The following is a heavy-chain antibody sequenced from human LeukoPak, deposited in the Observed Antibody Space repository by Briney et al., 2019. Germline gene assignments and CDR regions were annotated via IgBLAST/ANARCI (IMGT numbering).Heavy chain of an antibody. CDR1: GFTFSSYE. Sequence: GGSLRLSCAASGFTFSSYEMNWVRQAPGKGLEWVSYISSSGNSIMYADSVKGLFTISRDNAENSLYLQMNSLRAEDTAVYYCARDPISSAWDGNFDFWGQGTLVTVSS. V-gene: IGHV3-48*03. CDR2: ISSSGNSI. D-gene: IGHD6-19*01. CDR3: ARDPISSAWDGNFDF. J-gene: IGHJ4*02.